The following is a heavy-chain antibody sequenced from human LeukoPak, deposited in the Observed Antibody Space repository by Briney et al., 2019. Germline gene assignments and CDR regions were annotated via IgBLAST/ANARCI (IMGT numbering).Heavy chain of an antibody. CDR2: ISSSSSYI. Sequence: PGGSLRLSCAASGFTFSSYSMNWVRQAPRKGLEWVSSISSSSSYIYYADSVKGRFTISRDNAKNSLYLQMNSLRAEDTAVYYCASGIVVVPAAPYWGQGTLVTVSS. CDR3: ASGIVVVPAAPY. V-gene: IGHV3-21*01. J-gene: IGHJ4*02. CDR1: GFTFSSYS. D-gene: IGHD2-2*01.